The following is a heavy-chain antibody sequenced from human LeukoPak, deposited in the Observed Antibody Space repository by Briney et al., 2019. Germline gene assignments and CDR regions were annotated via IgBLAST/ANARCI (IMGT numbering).Heavy chain of an antibody. V-gene: IGHV3-23*01. D-gene: IGHD2-2*02. J-gene: IGHJ4*02. Sequence: TGGSLRLSCAASGFTFSTYAMSWVRQAPGKGLEWVSGISGSGGRTYYADSVKGRFTISRDNSKNTLDLQMNSLRAEDTAVYYCAKEGCISSSCYTGPDYWGQGTLVTVPS. CDR2: ISGSGGRT. CDR1: GFTFSTYA. CDR3: AKEGCISSSCYTGPDY.